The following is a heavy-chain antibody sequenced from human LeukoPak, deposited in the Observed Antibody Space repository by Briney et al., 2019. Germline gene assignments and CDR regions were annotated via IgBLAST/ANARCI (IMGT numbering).Heavy chain of an antibody. V-gene: IGHV1-46*01. CDR2: INPSGGST. J-gene: IGHJ4*02. Sequence: ASVKVSCKASGYTFTSYYMHWVRQAPGQGLEWMGIINPSGGSTSYAQKFQGRVTMTRDTSTSTVYMELSSLRSEDTAVYYCANAPDFWSGYPPFDYWGQGTLVTVSS. CDR1: GYTFTSYY. D-gene: IGHD3-3*01. CDR3: ANAPDFWSGYPPFDY.